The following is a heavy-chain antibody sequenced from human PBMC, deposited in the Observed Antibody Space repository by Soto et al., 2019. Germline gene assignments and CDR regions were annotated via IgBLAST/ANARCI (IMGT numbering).Heavy chain of an antibody. D-gene: IGHD3-22*01. CDR2: IYNSGST. Sequence: SSETLSLTCTVSGGSISSYYWSWIRQPPGKGLEWIGYIYNSGSTNYNPSLKSRVTISVDTSRNQFSLKLSSVTAADTAVYYCARARLTYYYDSSGYKAMDVWGQGTTVTVSS. J-gene: IGHJ6*02. V-gene: IGHV4-59*01. CDR1: GGSISSYY. CDR3: ARARLTYYYDSSGYKAMDV.